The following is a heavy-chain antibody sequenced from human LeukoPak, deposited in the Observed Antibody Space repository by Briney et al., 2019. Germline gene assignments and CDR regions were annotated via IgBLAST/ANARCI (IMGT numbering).Heavy chain of an antibody. J-gene: IGHJ1*01. D-gene: IGHD1-26*01. CDR2: ISKSCRHV. V-gene: IGHV3-21*01. CDR1: GFTFRDYS. CDR3: VRDLRRMGATTSYLHH. Sequence: GSLRLSCAASGFTFRDYSMNRVRQAPGKGLEGVSSISKSCRHVYYADALEVRFAIFRDDAKNTLYLQMNSLRVEDMAVYYCVRDLRRMGATTSYLHHWGQGTLVTVSS.